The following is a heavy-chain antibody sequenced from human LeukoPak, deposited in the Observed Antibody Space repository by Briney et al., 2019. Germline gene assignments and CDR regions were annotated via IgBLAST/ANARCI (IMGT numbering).Heavy chain of an antibody. Sequence: PGGSLRLSCAASGFTFSSYWMSWVRQAPGKGLEWVANIKQDGSEKYYVDSVKGRFTISRDNAKNSLYLQMNSLRAEDTAVYYCARFRGPYYVLLWFGELPKGYFDSWGQGTLVTVSS. V-gene: IGHV3-7*01. CDR1: GFTFSSYW. CDR3: ARFRGPYYVLLWFGELPKGYFDS. J-gene: IGHJ4*02. D-gene: IGHD3-10*01. CDR2: IKQDGSEK.